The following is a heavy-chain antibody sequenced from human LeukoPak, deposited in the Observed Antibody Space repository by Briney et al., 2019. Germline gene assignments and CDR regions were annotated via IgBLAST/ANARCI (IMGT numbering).Heavy chain of an antibody. Sequence: GGSLRLSCAASGFTFSSYDMNWVRQAPGKGLEWLSYIDSSGSTIYYADSVKGRFIISRDNAKNSLSLQMNSLRAEDTAVYYCARDYNWNYYMDVWGKGTTVTVSS. V-gene: IGHV3-48*01. D-gene: IGHD1-20*01. J-gene: IGHJ6*03. CDR3: ARDYNWNYYMDV. CDR2: IDSSGSTI. CDR1: GFTFSSYD.